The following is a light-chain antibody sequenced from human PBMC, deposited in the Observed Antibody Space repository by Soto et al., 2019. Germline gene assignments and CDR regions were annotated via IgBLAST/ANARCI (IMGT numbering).Light chain of an antibody. CDR3: QSHDSSLNSWV. V-gene: IGLV1-40*01. CDR1: SSNIGAGYD. CDR2: GIT. J-gene: IGLJ3*02. Sequence: QSVLTQPPSMSGAPGQRVTISCTGSSSNIGAGYDVHWYQHLPGTAPKLLIYGITNRPSGVPDRFSGSKSGTSASLAITGLQAEDEADYYCQSHDSSLNSWVFGGGTKLTVL.